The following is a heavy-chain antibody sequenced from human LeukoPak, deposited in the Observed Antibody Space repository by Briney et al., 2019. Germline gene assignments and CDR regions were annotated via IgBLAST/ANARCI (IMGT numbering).Heavy chain of an antibody. D-gene: IGHD1-26*01. J-gene: IGHJ4*02. CDR2: ISHDGNKK. V-gene: IGHV3-30-3*01. CDR1: GFTFSSYA. Sequence: PGGSLRLSCAASGFTFSSYAMHWVRQAPGKGLEWVAVISHDGNKKYYADSVKGRFTISRDNSKNTLDLQVNSLRGEETAVYYCARDDAGSYYVIDYWGQGTLVTVSS. CDR3: ARDDAGSYYVIDY.